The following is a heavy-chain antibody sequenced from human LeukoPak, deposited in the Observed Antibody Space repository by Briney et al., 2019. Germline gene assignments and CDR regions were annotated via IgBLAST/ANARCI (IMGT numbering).Heavy chain of an antibody. Sequence: PGGSLRLSCAASGFTFSSYEMNWVRQAPGKGLEWVSYISSSGTTIYYADSVKGRFTISRDNAKNSVYLQMNSLRAEDTAVYYCAREGGDGYNVGFDYWGQGTLVTVSS. J-gene: IGHJ4*02. CDR1: GFTFSSYE. CDR2: ISSSGTTI. V-gene: IGHV3-48*03. CDR3: AREGGDGYNVGFDY. D-gene: IGHD5-24*01.